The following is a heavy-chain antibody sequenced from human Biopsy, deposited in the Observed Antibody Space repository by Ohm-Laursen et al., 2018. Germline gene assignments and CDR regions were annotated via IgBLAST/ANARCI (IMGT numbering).Heavy chain of an antibody. CDR1: GASVKTSGYF. CDR2: ISYNAST. CDR3: VREPKTGTAEAWYFDL. J-gene: IGHJ2*01. Sequence: TLSLTCSVSGASVKTSGYFWARIRPRPGKGLEWIGYISYNASTHYTPTLTSRLAISFDTSNNRISLQLRSVSVAATAVYYRVREPKTGTAEAWYFDLWGRGTPVTVPS. D-gene: IGHD3-9*01. V-gene: IGHV4-31*03.